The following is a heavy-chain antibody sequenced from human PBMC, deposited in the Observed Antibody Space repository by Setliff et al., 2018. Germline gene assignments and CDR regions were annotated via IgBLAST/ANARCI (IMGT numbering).Heavy chain of an antibody. CDR2: IYHSGST. CDR1: GGSISSSNW. D-gene: IGHD6-13*01. Sequence: SETLSLTCAVSGGSISSSNWWGWVRQPPGKGLEWIGEIYHSGSTNYNPSLKSRVTISVDKSKNQFSLKLSSVTAADTAVYYCARGSSSWYALFDYWGQGTLVTVSS. V-gene: IGHV4-4*02. J-gene: IGHJ4*02. CDR3: ARGSSSWYALFDY.